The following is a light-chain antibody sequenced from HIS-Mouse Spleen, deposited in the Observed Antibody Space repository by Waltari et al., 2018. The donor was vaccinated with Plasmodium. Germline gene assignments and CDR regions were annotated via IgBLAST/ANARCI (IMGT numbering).Light chain of an antibody. CDR2: GAS. V-gene: IGKV3-15*01. CDR3: QQYNNWSFT. CDR1: QSVSSN. Sequence: EIVMTQSPATLSVSPGERATLSSRASQSVSSNLAWYQQKPGQAPRLLIYGASTRATGIPARFSGSGSGTEFTLTISSLQSEEFAVYYCQQYNNWSFTFGPGTKVDIK. J-gene: IGKJ3*01.